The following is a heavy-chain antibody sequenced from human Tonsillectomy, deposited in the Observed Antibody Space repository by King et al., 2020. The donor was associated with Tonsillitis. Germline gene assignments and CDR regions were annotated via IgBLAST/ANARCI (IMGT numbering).Heavy chain of an antibody. J-gene: IGHJ3*02. CDR3: VKDRDYYDSSDRTVAFDI. Sequence: VQLVASGGGLVQPGGSLRLSCSASGFTFSRFVIHWVRQAPGKGLEYLSAISINGGSTYYADSVKGRFTISRDNSKNTLYLQMSSLRAEDTAVYYCVKDRDYYDSSDRTVAFDIWGQGTMVTVSS. CDR2: ISINGGST. CDR1: GFTFSRFV. D-gene: IGHD3-22*01. V-gene: IGHV3-64D*06.